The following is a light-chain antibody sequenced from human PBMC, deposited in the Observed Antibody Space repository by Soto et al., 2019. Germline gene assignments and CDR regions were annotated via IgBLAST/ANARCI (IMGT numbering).Light chain of an antibody. Sequence: DLQMTQSPSSLSASVGDRVTITCRASQDIRNGLGWYQQKPGKAPKRLIYDASSLQSGVPSRFSGSGSGTEFTLTISSLQPEDFATYYCLQLNSYPLTFGGGTKVEIK. V-gene: IGKV1-17*01. J-gene: IGKJ4*01. CDR3: LQLNSYPLT. CDR1: QDIRNG. CDR2: DAS.